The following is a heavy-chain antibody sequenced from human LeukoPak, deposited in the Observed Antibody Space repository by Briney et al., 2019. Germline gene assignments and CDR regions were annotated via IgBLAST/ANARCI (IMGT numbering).Heavy chain of an antibody. V-gene: IGHV4-61*02. CDR3: ARDLESLFFTSYFDY. Sequence: SETLSLTCTVSGGSVSSGDYYWTWIRQPAGKGLEWIGRIYTSGSTTYSPSLKSRVTISRDTSKNQFSLRLSSVTAADTAVYYCARDLESLFFTSYFDYWGQGTLVTVSS. D-gene: IGHD3-3*01. CDR2: IYTSGST. J-gene: IGHJ4*02. CDR1: GGSVSSGDYY.